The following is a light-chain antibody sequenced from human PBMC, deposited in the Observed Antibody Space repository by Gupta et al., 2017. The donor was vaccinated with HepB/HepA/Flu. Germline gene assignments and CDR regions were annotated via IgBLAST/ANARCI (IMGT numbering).Light chain of an antibody. CDR3: CSYAGRSVWV. CDR1: SSDVGNYNF. J-gene: IGLJ3*02. V-gene: IGLV2-23*02. CDR2: EVN. Sequence: QSALTQPASVSGSLGQSITISCTGTSSDVGNYNFVSWYQHHPGKAPKLLIYEVNKRPSGASNRFSGSRSGNTASLTVSGLQTDDEADYYCCSYAGRSVWVFGGGTKLTVL.